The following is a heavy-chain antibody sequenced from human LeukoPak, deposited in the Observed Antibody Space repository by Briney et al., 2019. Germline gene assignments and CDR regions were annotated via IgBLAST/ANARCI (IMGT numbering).Heavy chain of an antibody. D-gene: IGHD3-3*01. CDR3: ASPAKGAFFYYYMDV. V-gene: IGHV1-18*01. Sequence: EWMGWISTYNGNTQYATRFQGRVTLTRDTSTTTVYMDLRSLTSDDTAVYYCASPAKGAFFYYYMDVWGKGTSVIVSS. CDR2: ISTYNGNT. J-gene: IGHJ6*03.